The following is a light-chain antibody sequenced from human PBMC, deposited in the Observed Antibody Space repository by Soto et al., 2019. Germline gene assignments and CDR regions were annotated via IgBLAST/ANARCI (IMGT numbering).Light chain of an antibody. CDR3: QQSYSTPRT. V-gene: IGKV1-39*01. J-gene: IGKJ4*01. Sequence: DIQMTPSPSSLSASVVYRVTITCRASQSISSYLNWYQQKPGKAPKLLIYAASSLQSGVPSRFSGSGSGTDFTLTISSLQPEDFATYYCQQSYSTPRTFGGGTKVDIK. CDR1: QSISSY. CDR2: AAS.